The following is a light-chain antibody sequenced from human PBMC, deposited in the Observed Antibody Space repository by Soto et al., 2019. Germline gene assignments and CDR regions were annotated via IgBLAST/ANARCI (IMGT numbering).Light chain of an antibody. CDR1: SSDVGGHNS. J-gene: IGLJ1*01. V-gene: IGLV2-14*01. CDR2: DVS. Sequence: ALTQPASVSGSPGQSITISCTGTSSDVGGHNSVSWYRQDPGKAPKLMIYDVSNRPSGVSDRFSGSKSGNTASLTISGLQIEDEADYYCSSFTSSVTYVFGTGTKVTVL. CDR3: SSFTSSVTYV.